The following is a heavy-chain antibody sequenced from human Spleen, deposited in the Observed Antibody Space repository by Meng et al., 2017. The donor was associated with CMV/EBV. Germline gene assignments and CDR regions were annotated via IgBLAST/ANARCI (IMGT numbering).Heavy chain of an antibody. CDR3: ARDPLD. J-gene: IGHJ4*02. CDR1: GGSLSGYY. CDR2: VNDSGGT. V-gene: IGHV4-34*01. Sequence: SETLSLTCAVYGGSLSGYYWSWIRQPPGKGLEWIGEVNDSGGTKYNPSLKSRVTISGDTSKNQVSLKLTSVTAADTAVYYCARDPLDWGQGTLVTVSS.